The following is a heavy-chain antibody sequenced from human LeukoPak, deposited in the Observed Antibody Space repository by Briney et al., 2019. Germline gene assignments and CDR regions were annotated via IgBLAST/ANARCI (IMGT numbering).Heavy chain of an antibody. CDR1: GYTFTSYY. J-gene: IGHJ6*03. D-gene: IGHD3-16*01. V-gene: IGHV3-30*02. Sequence: SCKASGYTFTSYYMHWVRQAPGKGLEWVAFIRYDGSNKYYADSVKGRFTISRDNSKNTLYLQMNSLRAEDTAVYYCAKDSTLGEWLYYYYYYMDVWGKGTTVTVSS. CDR2: IRYDGSNK. CDR3: AKDSTLGEWLYYYYYYMDV.